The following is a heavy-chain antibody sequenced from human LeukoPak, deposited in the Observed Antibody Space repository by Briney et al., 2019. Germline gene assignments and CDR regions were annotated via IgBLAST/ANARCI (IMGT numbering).Heavy chain of an antibody. CDR2: TRNKANSYTT. CDR1: GFTFSDHY. J-gene: IGHJ4*02. V-gene: IGHV3-72*01. Sequence: GGSLRLSCAASGFTFSDHYMDWVRQAPGKGLEWVGRTRNKANSYTTDYAASVKGRFTISRDDSKNSLYLQMNSLKTEDTAVYYCARCSNWTPDYWGQGTLVTVSS. CDR3: ARCSNWTPDY. D-gene: IGHD6-13*01.